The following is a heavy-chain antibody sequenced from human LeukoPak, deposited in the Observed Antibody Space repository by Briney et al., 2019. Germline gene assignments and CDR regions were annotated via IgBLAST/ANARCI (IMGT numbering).Heavy chain of an antibody. CDR1: GFTFSNAW. Sequence: GGSLRLSCAASGFTFSNAWMRWVRQAPGKGLEWVGRIKSKTGGGATDYTAPVKGRFTISRDDSKNTLYLQMNSLKSEDTAVYYCTTGPFDYYGSASYLANGMDVWGQGTTVTVSS. CDR3: TTGPFDYYGSASYLANGMDV. V-gene: IGHV3-15*01. J-gene: IGHJ6*02. D-gene: IGHD3-10*01. CDR2: IKSKTGGGAT.